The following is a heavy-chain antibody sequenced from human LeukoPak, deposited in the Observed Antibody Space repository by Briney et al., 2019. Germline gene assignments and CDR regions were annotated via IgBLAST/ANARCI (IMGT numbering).Heavy chain of an antibody. J-gene: IGHJ5*02. Sequence: ASVKVSCKVSGYTLTELSMHWVRQAPGKALGWMGGFDPEDGETIYAQKFQGRVTMTEDTSTDTAYMELSSLRSEDTAVYYCATSFYDSSGYKSWFDPWGQGTLVTVSS. V-gene: IGHV1-24*01. CDR1: GYTLTELS. CDR3: ATSFYDSSGYKSWFDP. D-gene: IGHD3-22*01. CDR2: FDPEDGET.